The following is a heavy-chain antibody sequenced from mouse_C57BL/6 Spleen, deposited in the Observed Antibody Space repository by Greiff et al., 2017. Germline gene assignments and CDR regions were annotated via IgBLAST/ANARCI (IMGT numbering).Heavy chain of an antibody. CDR3: ARAFYYEYDGGYFDY. J-gene: IGHJ2*01. Sequence: QVQLQQPGAELVMPGASVKLSCKASGYTFTSYWMHWVKQRPGQGLEWIGEIDPSDSYTNYNQKFKGQSTLTVDKSSSTAYMQLSSLTSEDSAVYYCARAFYYEYDGGYFDYWGQGTTLTVSS. V-gene: IGHV1-69*01. CDR2: IDPSDSYT. D-gene: IGHD2-4*01. CDR1: GYTFTSYW.